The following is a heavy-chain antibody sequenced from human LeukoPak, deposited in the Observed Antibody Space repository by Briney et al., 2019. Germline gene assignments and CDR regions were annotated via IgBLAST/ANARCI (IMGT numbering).Heavy chain of an antibody. CDR1: GFTFTDYG. Sequence: GGSQRLSCVVSGFTFTDYGMHWVRQAPGKGLEWVSSISGSGDSTYYADSVKGRFTISRDNSKNTLYLQMNSLRAGDTAVYYCARSEEIIIFGVLSGWGQGTLVTVSS. V-gene: IGHV3-23*01. J-gene: IGHJ4*02. D-gene: IGHD3/OR15-3a*01. CDR2: ISGSGDST. CDR3: ARSEEIIIFGVLSG.